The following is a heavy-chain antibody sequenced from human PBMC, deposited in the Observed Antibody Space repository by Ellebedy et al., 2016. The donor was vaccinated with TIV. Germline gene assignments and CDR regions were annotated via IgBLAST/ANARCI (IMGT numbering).Heavy chain of an antibody. J-gene: IGHJ5*02. Sequence: GESLKIPCAASGFTVSSSFMSWVRQAPGKGLEWVSVIYTDGGTNYTDSVLGRFDISRDSSKNTLYLQMNSLRADDTAVYYCARDPRGGGDYGDNWFDPWGQGTLVTVSS. D-gene: IGHD4-17*01. CDR2: IYTDGGT. CDR1: GFTVSSSF. V-gene: IGHV3-66*01. CDR3: ARDPRGGGDYGDNWFDP.